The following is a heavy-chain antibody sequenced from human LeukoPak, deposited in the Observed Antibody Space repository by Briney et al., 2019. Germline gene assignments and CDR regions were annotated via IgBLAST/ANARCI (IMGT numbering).Heavy chain of an antibody. CDR2: IYNTGNT. CDR3: AKTPEYYGTFGYYPIHYYLHRKDG. D-gene: IGHD3-22*01. CDR1: GGSFSSGGHY. J-gene: IGHJ6*02. V-gene: IGHV4-31*02. Sequence: SETLSLTCSVSGGSFSSGGHYWSWIRQHPGKGLEWLGYIYNTGNTYYNPSLKSRITISIDTSKNQFSLKLSSVTAADTAVYFCAKTPEYYGTFGYYPIHYYLHRKDGWGQGTQVTV.